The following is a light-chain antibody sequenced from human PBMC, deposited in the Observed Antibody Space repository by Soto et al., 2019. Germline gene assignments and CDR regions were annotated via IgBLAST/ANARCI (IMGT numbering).Light chain of an antibody. CDR1: SSDIGTYRY. J-gene: IGLJ2*01. V-gene: IGLV2-14*01. CDR3: SSYRYSSTPLI. Sequence: QSALTQPASVSGSPGQSITISCTGTSSDIGTYRYVSWYQHHPGKAPKLLISEVSNRPSGISTRLSGSKSGNTASLTISGLQAEDEADYYCSSYRYSSTPLIFGGGTKLTVL. CDR2: EVS.